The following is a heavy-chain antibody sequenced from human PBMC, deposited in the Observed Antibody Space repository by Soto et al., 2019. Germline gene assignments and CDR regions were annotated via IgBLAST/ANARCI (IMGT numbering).Heavy chain of an antibody. CDR2: INPKFGDT. Sequence: QVQLVQSVAEVKEPGDSVRVSCEASGYTFTAYYIHWVRQAPGQGLEWMGWINPKFGDTTYAQDFQGRVSMSRDMSIRTVYRELSRLTSDDTAIYYCARTMDYYYGPGSGNGHCFWGHGTPVTVFS. J-gene: IGHJ4*03. D-gene: IGHD3-10*01. CDR3: ARTMDYYYGPGSGNGHCF. CDR1: GYTFTAYY. V-gene: IGHV1-2*02.